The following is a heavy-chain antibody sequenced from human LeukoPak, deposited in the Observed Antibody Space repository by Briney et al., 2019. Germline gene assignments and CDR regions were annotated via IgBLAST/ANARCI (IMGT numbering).Heavy chain of an antibody. J-gene: IGHJ4*02. V-gene: IGHV4-59*08. D-gene: IGHD2-15*01. CDR1: GGTIGTYY. CDR2: IYHTGTT. CDR3: ARSPGLGYSGGSCHFDY. Sequence: PSETLPLTCTVSGGTIGTYYWSWIRQPPGKGLECLGYIYHTGTTSYNPSLKSRVTISVDTSKNQFSLRLSSVTAADTALYYCARSPGLGYSGGSCHFDYWGQGMLVTVSS.